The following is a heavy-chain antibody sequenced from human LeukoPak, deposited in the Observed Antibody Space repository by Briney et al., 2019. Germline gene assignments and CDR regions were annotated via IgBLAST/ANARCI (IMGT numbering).Heavy chain of an antibody. D-gene: IGHD5-18*01. CDR3: ARDRGHTFDY. CDR2: INSDGSTT. J-gene: IGHJ4*02. CDR1: GFTFRSYW. V-gene: IGHV3-74*01. Sequence: GGSLKLSCAASGFTFRSYWMHWVRQAPGKGLVWVSLINSDGSTTTYAASVKGRFTISRDKAKNTVDLQMNSLTAEDTAVYYCARDRGHTFDYWGQGTLVTVSS.